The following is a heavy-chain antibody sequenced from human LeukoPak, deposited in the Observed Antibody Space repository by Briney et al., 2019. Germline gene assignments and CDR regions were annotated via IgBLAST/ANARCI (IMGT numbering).Heavy chain of an antibody. V-gene: IGHV3-7*01. CDR2: IKQDGTEK. D-gene: IGHD2-15*01. CDR3: TRDTGCPGGTCYSFYDY. CDR1: GFTFSNYW. Sequence: QPGGSLRLSCAASGFTFSNYWMTWVRQAPGKGLEWVANIKQDGTEKYYVDSVKGRFTISRDNAENSLYPQMNSLRAEDTAVYYCTRDTGCPGGTCYSFYDYWGQGTLVTVSS. J-gene: IGHJ4*02.